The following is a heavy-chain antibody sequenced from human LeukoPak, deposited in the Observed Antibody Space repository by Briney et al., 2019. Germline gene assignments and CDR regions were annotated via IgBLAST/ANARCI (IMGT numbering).Heavy chain of an antibody. CDR3: ARVRYVGNPVGY. CDR1: GHTLTELS. V-gene: IGHV1-2*02. D-gene: IGHD4-23*01. J-gene: IGHJ4*02. CDR2: INPNSGGT. Sequence: ASVKVSCKVSGHTLTELSMHWVRQAPGQGLEWMGWINPNSGGTNYAQKFQGRVTMTRDTSISTAYMELSRLRSDDTAVYYCARVRYVGNPVGYWGQGTLVTVSS.